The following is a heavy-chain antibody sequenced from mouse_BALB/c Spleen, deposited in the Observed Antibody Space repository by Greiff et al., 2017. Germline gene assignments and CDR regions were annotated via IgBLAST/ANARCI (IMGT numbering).Heavy chain of an antibody. J-gene: IGHJ3*01. D-gene: IGHD1-1*02. V-gene: IGHV5-6-5*01. CDR3: ARSTMLPTWFAY. CDR2: ISSGGST. Sequence: EVQGVESGGGLVQPGGSLKLSCAASGFTFSSYAMSWVRQTPEKRLEWVASISSGGSTYYPDSVKGRFTISRDNARNILYLQMSSLRSEDTAMYYCARSTMLPTWFAYWGQGTLVTASA. CDR1: GFTFSSYA.